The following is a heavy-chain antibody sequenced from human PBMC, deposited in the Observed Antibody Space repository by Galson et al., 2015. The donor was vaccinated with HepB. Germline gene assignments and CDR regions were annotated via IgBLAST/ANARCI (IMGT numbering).Heavy chain of an antibody. Sequence: TLSLTCAVSGGSISSGGYSWSWIRQSPGKGLEWIGYIYHSGSTYYNPSLKSRITISVDRSKSLFSLKLSSVTAADTAVYYCATVGSGDAFDIWGQGTMVTVSS. CDR2: IYHSGST. J-gene: IGHJ3*02. CDR1: GGSISSGGYS. CDR3: ATVGSGDAFDI. V-gene: IGHV4-30-2*06.